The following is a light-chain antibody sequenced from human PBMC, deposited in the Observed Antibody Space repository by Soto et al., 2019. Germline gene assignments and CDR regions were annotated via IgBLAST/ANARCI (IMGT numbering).Light chain of an antibody. V-gene: IGLV1-47*01. CDR3: AAWDDSLSGVV. CDR1: SSNIGSNY. CDR2: RNN. J-gene: IGLJ2*01. Sequence: QSVLTQQPSASGTPGQWVTISCSGSSSNIGSNYVYWYQQLPGTAPKLLIYRNNQRPSGVPDRFSGSKSGTSASLAISGLRSEDEADYYCAAWDDSLSGVVFGGGTKLTVL.